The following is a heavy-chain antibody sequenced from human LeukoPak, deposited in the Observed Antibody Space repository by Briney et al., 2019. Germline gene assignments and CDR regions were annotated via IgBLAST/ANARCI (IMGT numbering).Heavy chain of an antibody. J-gene: IGHJ4*02. CDR2: IYYSGST. Sequence: SETLSLTCTVSGGSITSSRRYWGWVRQPPGKGLEWIGSIYYSGSTYYNPSLKSRVTISIDTSKNQFSLKLNSVTAADTAVYYCAREGDWFDYDNGDYRDSPSYYFDYWGQGTVVTVSS. V-gene: IGHV4-39*07. D-gene: IGHD3-22*01. CDR1: GGSITSSRRY. CDR3: AREGDWFDYDNGDYRDSPSYYFDY.